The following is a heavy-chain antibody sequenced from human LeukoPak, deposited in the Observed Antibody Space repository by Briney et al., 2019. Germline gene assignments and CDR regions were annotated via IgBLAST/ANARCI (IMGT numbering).Heavy chain of an antibody. CDR3: ARRVFSDAFDI. J-gene: IGHJ3*02. V-gene: IGHV5-51*01. Sequence: GESLKISCKGSGYSFTSYWIGWVRQMPGKGPEWMGIIDPGDSHTIYRPSFQGQVTFSADKSISTPYLQCNSLKASDTAMYYCARRVFSDAFDIWGQGTMVTVSS. D-gene: IGHD2-8*01. CDR2: IDPGDSHT. CDR1: GYSFTSYW.